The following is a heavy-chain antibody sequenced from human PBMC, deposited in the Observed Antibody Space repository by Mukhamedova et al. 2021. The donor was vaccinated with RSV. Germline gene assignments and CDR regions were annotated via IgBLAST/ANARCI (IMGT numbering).Heavy chain of an antibody. Sequence: GTNYNPSLKSRVTISVDTSRNRFSLKMTSVTAEDTAVYYCARDIRGFTGFGHYYYGSDVWGQGITVTVSS. V-gene: IGHV4-59*01. CDR3: ARDIRGFTGFGHYYYGSDV. J-gene: IGHJ6*02. D-gene: IGHD5-12*01. CDR2: GT.